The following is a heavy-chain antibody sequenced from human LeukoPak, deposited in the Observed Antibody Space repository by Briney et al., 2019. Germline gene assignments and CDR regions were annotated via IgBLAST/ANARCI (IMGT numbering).Heavy chain of an antibody. CDR1: GYTFTSYG. J-gene: IGHJ4*02. CDR2: ISAYNGNT. CDR3: ARVRVVPAANYFDY. D-gene: IGHD2-2*01. V-gene: IGHV1-18*04. Sequence: ASVNVSFTASGYTFTSYGISWVRQAPGQGREWMGWISAYNGNTNYAQKLQGRVTMTTDTSTSTAYMELRSLRSDDTAVDYGARVRVVPAANYFDYWGQGTLVTVSS.